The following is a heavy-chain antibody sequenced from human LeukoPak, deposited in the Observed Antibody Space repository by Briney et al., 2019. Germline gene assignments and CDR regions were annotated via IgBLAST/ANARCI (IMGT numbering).Heavy chain of an antibody. CDR1: GYTFTVYS. CDR2: TNPDSGDT. V-gene: IGHV1-2*02. J-gene: IGHJ4*02. Sequence: GASVKVSSKASGYTFTVYSIHWVRQAPGQGLEWMGCTNPDSGDTLYAQKFQGRFTTTRDNSKSTAYMELSRLRSDDTAVYYCARDLRYFDYWGQGTLVTVSS. CDR3: ARDLRYFDY.